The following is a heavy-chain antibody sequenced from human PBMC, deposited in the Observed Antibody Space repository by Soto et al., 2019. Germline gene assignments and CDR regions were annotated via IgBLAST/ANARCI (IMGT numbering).Heavy chain of an antibody. CDR1: GGTFSSST. CDR3: ARDRGGYGDYVWFDP. CDR2: IIPILGIA. V-gene: IGHV1-69*08. D-gene: IGHD4-17*01. J-gene: IGHJ5*02. Sequence: QVQLVQSGAEVKKPGSSVKVSCKASGGTFSSSTISWVRQAPGQGLEWMGRIIPILGIANYAQKFQGRVTITADKSTSTAYMELSSLRSEDTAVYYCARDRGGYGDYVWFDPWGQGTLVTVSS.